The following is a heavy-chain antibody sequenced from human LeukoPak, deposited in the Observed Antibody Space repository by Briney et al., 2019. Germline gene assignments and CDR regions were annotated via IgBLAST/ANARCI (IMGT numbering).Heavy chain of an antibody. CDR1: GGSINTYY. Sequence: SETLSLTCTVSGGSINTYYWSWIRQPPGKGLEWIGNIYYSGSTKYNPSLRSRVTTSLDTPTNQFSLKLSSVTAADTAVYYCARHTGGIGLDYWGQGTLVTVSS. V-gene: IGHV4-59*08. CDR3: ARHTGGIGLDY. J-gene: IGHJ4*02. D-gene: IGHD1-26*01. CDR2: IYYSGST.